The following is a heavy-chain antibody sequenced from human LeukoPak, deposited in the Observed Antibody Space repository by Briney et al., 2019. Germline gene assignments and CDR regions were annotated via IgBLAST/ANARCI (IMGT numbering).Heavy chain of an antibody. CDR3: ARELYDILTGYHRFDP. Sequence: SETLSLTCTVSGGSISSYYWSWIRQPPGKGLEWIGYIYYSGSTNYNPSLKSRVTISVDTSKNQFSLKLSSVTAADTAVYYCARELYDILTGYHRFDPWGQGTLVTVSS. CDR2: IYYSGST. D-gene: IGHD3-9*01. J-gene: IGHJ5*02. V-gene: IGHV4-59*12. CDR1: GGSISSYY.